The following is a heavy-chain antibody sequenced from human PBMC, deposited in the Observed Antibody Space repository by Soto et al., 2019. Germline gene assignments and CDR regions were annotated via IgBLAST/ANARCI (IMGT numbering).Heavy chain of an antibody. V-gene: IGHV3-7*01. D-gene: IGHD3-3*01. Sequence: EVQLVESGGGLVQPGGSLRLSCAASGFTFSSYWMSWVRQAPGKGLEWVANIKQDGSEKYYVDSVKGRFTISRDNAKNSLYLQMNSLRAEDTAVYYCASDSWDFWSGYYTPFDYWGQGTLVTVSS. CDR2: IKQDGSEK. CDR3: ASDSWDFWSGYYTPFDY. J-gene: IGHJ4*02. CDR1: GFTFSSYW.